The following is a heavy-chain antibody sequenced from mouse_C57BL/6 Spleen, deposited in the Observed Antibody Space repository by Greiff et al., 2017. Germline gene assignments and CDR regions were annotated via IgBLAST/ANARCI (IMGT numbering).Heavy chain of an antibody. CDR3: ARSGIRREFAY. Sequence: QVQLQQSGAELVRPGTSVKVSCKASGYAFTNYLIEWVKQRPGQGLEWIGVINPGSGGTNYNEKFKGKATLTADKSSSTAYMQLSSLTSEDSAVYFCARSGIRREFAYWGQVTLVTVSA. CDR2: INPGSGGT. D-gene: IGHD1-1*01. J-gene: IGHJ3*01. V-gene: IGHV1-54*01. CDR1: GYAFTNYL.